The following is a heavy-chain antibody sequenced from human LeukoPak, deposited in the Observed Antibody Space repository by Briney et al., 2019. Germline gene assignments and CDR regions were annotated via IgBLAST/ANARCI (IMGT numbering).Heavy chain of an antibody. CDR1: GGSFSGYY. CDR3: ARGPSITMRVVPWGYFQH. J-gene: IGHJ1*01. CDR2: INHSGST. V-gene: IGHV4-34*01. Sequence: SETLSLTCAVYGGSFSGYYWGWLRQPPGKGLEWIGEINHSGSTNYNPSLKSRVTISVDTSKNQFSLKLSSVTAADTAVYYCARGPSITMRVVPWGYFQHWGQGTLVTVSS. D-gene: IGHD3-22*01.